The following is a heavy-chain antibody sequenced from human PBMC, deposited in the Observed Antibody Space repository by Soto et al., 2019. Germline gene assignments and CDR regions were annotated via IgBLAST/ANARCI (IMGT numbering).Heavy chain of an antibody. CDR3: ASPQKGYNWNYFDH. D-gene: IGHD1-20*01. Sequence: PSETLSLTCAVSGGSISGSYYYWGWLRQSPGRGPEWTGSVFYTGFTSYNPSLESRVSVSVDTSKNQFSLKVSAVTAADTAVYYCASPQKGYNWNYFDHWGQGALVTVSS. CDR1: GGSISGSYYY. CDR2: VFYTGFT. J-gene: IGHJ4*02. V-gene: IGHV4-39*01.